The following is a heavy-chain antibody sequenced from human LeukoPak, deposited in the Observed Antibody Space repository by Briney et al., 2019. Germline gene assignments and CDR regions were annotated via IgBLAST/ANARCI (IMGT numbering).Heavy chain of an antibody. CDR3: ARGPATGAAGTRAFDY. D-gene: IGHD6-13*01. CDR2: ISSSGSTI. J-gene: IGHJ4*02. CDR1: GFTFSDYY. V-gene: IGHV3-11*04. Sequence: GGSLRLSCAASGFTFSDYYMSWIRQAPGKGLEWVSYISSSGSTIYYADSVKGRFTISRDNAKNSLYLQMNSLRAEDTAVYYCARGPATGAAGTRAFDYWGQGTLVTVSS.